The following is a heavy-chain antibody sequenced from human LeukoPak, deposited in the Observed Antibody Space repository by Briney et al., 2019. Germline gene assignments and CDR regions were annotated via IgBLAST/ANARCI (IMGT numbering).Heavy chain of an antibody. CDR1: GGSISSYY. Sequence: SETLSLTCTVSGGSISSYYWSWIRQPPGKGLEWIGYIYYSGSTNYNPSLKSRVTISVDTSKNQFSLKLSSVTAADTAVYYCARTTEGGYTYDYFYYYYMDVWGKGTTVTVSS. D-gene: IGHD5-18*01. J-gene: IGHJ6*03. CDR3: ARTTEGGYTYDYFYYYYMDV. V-gene: IGHV4-59*01. CDR2: IYYSGST.